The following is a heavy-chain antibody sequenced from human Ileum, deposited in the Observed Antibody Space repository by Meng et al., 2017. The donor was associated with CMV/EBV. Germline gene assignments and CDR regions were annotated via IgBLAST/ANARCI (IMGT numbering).Heavy chain of an antibody. V-gene: IGHV4-30-4*08. CDR2: INYRGTT. Sequence: QLHESGPGLVKPSQTLSLTCTVSGGSISSGDYYWSWIREPPGKGLEWIGYINYRGTTYYNPSLKSRLTISVDTSNNQFSLILSSVAAADTALYYCARAISGHYYVPWGQGTLVTVSS. CDR1: GGSISSGDYY. J-gene: IGHJ1*01. CDR3: ARAISGHYYVP. D-gene: IGHD3-22*01.